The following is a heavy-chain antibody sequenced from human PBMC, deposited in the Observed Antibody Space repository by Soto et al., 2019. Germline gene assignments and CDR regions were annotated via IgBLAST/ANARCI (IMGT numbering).Heavy chain of an antibody. Sequence: QVLLVQSVAEVKKPGSSVKVSCKLSGATFSSYAMSWVRQAPGQGLEWIGGIIPFFGTPNYAQKFQGRVTITADTSTATSYMELSSLRSDDTAVYYCARDKGAYYSHLVYWGQGTLVTVSS. D-gene: IGHD3-22*01. J-gene: IGHJ4*02. CDR3: ARDKGAYYSHLVY. V-gene: IGHV1-69*06. CDR2: IIPFFGTP. CDR1: GATFSSYA.